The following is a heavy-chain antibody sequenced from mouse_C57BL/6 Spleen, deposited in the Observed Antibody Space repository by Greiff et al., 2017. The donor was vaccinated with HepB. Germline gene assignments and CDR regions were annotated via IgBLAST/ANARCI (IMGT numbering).Heavy chain of an antibody. J-gene: IGHJ2*01. CDR3: TRRGGDGRYFDY. CDR2: IDPETGGT. CDR1: GFTFTDYE. Sequence: QVQLKESGADLVRPGASVTLSCTASGFTFTDYEMHWVRQTPVHGLEWIGAIDPETGGTAYNQKFKGKAILTADKSSNTAYMELRSLTSEDSAVYYCTRRGGDGRYFDYWGQGTTLTVSS. V-gene: IGHV1-15*01.